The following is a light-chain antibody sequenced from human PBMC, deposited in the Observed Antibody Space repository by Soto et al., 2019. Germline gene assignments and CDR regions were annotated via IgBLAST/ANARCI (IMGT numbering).Light chain of an antibody. J-gene: IGKJ5*01. V-gene: IGKV3-11*01. CDR1: QSVSSY. CDR2: DAS. CDR3: QHYGNSPLT. Sequence: ETVLTQSPATLSLSPGERDTLSCRASQSVSSYLAWYQQKPGQAPRLLIYDASNRATGIPARFSGSGSGTDFTLTISRLEPEDFAVYYCQHYGNSPLTFGQGTRLEIK.